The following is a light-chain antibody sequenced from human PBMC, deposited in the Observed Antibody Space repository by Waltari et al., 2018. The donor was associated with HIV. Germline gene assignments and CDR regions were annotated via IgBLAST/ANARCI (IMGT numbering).Light chain of an antibody. Sequence: QPVLTHPPSLSAPSAQKVTISCSACRPNITNNYASWYQQFPGAAPKHLIYDNNKRPSGNPDRFPGSKSGTSATLGITAVQAGDEAAYYCATWDSSLNAWVFGGGTRLAVL. CDR2: DNN. V-gene: IGLV1-51*01. CDR1: RPNITNNY. CDR3: ATWDSSLNAWV. J-gene: IGLJ3*02.